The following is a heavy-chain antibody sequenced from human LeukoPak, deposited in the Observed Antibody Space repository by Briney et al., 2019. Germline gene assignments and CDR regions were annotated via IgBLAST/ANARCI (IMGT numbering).Heavy chain of an antibody. CDR2: ISPSGDYV. CDR3: AAEYYFGSGAYFDY. J-gene: IGHJ4*02. D-gene: IGHD3-22*01. Sequence: GGSLRLSCAASGFTFANYRVNWVRQAPGKGLEWVSSISPSGDYVFYADSVKGRFTIYRDDAQNSLFLHMTSLRVEDTAAYFCAAEYYFGSGAYFDYWGQGTLVTVSS. CDR1: GFTFANYR. V-gene: IGHV3-21*06.